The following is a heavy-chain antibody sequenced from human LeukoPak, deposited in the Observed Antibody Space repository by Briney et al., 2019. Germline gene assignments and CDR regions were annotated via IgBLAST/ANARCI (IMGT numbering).Heavy chain of an antibody. CDR3: AGKSSGWYGDAFDI. Sequence: SETLSLTCTVSGGSISSSDYYWGWIRQPPGKGLEWIGSIYYSGKMFYNPSLKSRVTISVDTSKNQFPLKLSSVTAADTAVYYCAGKSSGWYGDAFDIWGQGTMVTVSS. CDR2: IYYSGKM. V-gene: IGHV4-39*01. CDR1: GGSISSSDYY. D-gene: IGHD6-19*01. J-gene: IGHJ3*02.